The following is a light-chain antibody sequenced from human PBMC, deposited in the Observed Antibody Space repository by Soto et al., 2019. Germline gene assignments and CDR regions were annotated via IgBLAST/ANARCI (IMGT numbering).Light chain of an antibody. CDR1: QTVASL. V-gene: IGKV1-5*01. J-gene: IGKJ2*01. CDR3: QHYDVYPYT. Sequence: DIQMTQSHSTLSASVGDRVTITCGASQTVASLAWYQQKPGKVPKLLIFQPSTLETRVPSRFSGSGAGTEFTLSISSLQPDDFATYYCQHYDVYPYTFGQGTKLEIK. CDR2: QPS.